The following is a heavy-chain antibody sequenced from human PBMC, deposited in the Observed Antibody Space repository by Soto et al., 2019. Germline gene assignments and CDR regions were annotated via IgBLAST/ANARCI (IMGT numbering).Heavy chain of an antibody. D-gene: IGHD6-19*01. V-gene: IGHV3-30*18. J-gene: IGHJ4*02. Sequence: QVQLVESGGGVVQPGRSLRLSCAASGFTFSSYGMHWVRQAPGKGLEWVAVISYDGSNKYYADSVKGRFTISRDNSKNTLYLQMNSLRAEDTAVYYCAKDRMGGWYFSDEYYFDYWCQGTLVTVSS. CDR1: GFTFSSYG. CDR3: AKDRMGGWYFSDEYYFDY. CDR2: ISYDGSNK.